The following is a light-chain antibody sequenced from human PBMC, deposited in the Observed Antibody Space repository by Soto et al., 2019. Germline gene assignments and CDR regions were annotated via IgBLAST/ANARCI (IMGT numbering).Light chain of an antibody. J-gene: IGKJ5*01. CDR3: QQYHSYPLT. CDR2: NAS. V-gene: IGKV1-5*03. CDR1: QSISAW. Sequence: DIQMTQSPSTLSASVGERVTITCRASQSISAWLAWYQQKPGKAPKLLIYNASNVESGVPSRISGSESGTEFTLTSSSLQPDNFATYYCQQYHSYPLTCGQGTRLEIK.